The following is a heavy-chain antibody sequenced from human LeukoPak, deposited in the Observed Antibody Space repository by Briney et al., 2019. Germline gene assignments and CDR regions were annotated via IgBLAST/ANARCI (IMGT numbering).Heavy chain of an antibody. D-gene: IGHD6-19*01. Sequence: GGSLRLSCAASGFPCSSFGMHWVRQAPGKGLEWVARLVYDARSDYANSLKGRFSISRDDSKNTLFLDMSNLRVEDTALYYCARDLSAAFDFWGQGVLVTVSS. J-gene: IGHJ4*02. CDR3: ARDLSAAFDF. CDR2: LVYDARS. V-gene: IGHV3-33*01. CDR1: GFPCSSFG.